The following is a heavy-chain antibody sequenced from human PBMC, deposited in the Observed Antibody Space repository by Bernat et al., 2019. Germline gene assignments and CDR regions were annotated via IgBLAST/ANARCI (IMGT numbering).Heavy chain of an antibody. CDR1: GFSLSTSGVG. J-gene: IGHJ4*02. D-gene: IGHD3-10*01. CDR2: IYWDDDA. CDR3: AHSRGTRIFDY. Sequence: QITLKESGPTLVKPTQTLTLTCTFSGFSLSTSGVGVGWIRQPPGKALEWLALIYWDDDAHYSPSLASRLTITKDTTRSQVVLTMTTMDPVDTTTYYCAHSRGTRIFDYWGRGTLVTVSS. V-gene: IGHV2-5*02.